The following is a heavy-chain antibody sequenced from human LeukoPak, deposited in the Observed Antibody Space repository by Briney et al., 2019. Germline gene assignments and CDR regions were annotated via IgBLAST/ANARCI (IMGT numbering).Heavy chain of an antibody. CDR1: RFTFSSYG. CDR2: ISSRSSTI. V-gene: IGHV3-48*02. Sequence: PGGSLRLSCGVSRFTFSSYGMHWVRQAPGKGLEWVSYISSRSSTIYYADSVKGRFTISRDNAKNSLYLQMNSLRDEDTAVYYCAREATGGPDYWGQGTLVTVSS. CDR3: AREATGGPDY. J-gene: IGHJ4*02. D-gene: IGHD2-8*02.